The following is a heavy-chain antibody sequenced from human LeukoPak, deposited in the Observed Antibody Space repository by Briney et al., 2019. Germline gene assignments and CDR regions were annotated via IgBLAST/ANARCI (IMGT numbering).Heavy chain of an antibody. J-gene: IGHJ4*02. Sequence: RGSLRLSCAASGFTFSSYAMSWVRQAPGKGLEWVSGISGSGDNTYYADSVKGRFTISRDNSKNTLYVQVNSLGTEDTAAYYCAKGGYYDSSGSFYFDYWGQGTLVTVSS. CDR2: ISGSGDNT. V-gene: IGHV3-23*01. D-gene: IGHD3-22*01. CDR1: GFTFSSYA. CDR3: AKGGYYDSSGSFYFDY.